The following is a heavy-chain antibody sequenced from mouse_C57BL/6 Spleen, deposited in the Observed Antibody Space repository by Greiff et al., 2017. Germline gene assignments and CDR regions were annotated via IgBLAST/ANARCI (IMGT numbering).Heavy chain of an antibody. CDR1: GYTFTDYY. V-gene: IGHV1-77*01. Sequence: QVHVKQSGAELVKPGASVKISCKASGYTFTDYYINWVKQRPGQGLAWIGKIGPGSGSTYYNEKFKGKATLTADKSSSTAYMQLSSLTSEDSAVYFCAREFITTVFDYWGQGTTLTVSS. J-gene: IGHJ2*01. D-gene: IGHD1-1*01. CDR2: IGPGSGST. CDR3: AREFITTVFDY.